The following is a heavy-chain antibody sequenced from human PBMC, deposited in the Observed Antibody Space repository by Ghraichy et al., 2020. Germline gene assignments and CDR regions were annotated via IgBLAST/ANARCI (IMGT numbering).Heavy chain of an antibody. J-gene: IGHJ4*02. V-gene: IGHV3-15*01. CDR3: ATGQAIAFYGRVPDC. CDR1: GFSVNNAW. CDR2: IKSEAYGGTT. D-gene: IGHD3-16*01. Sequence: GESLNISCAASGFSVNNAWVSWVRQAPGRGLEWIGRIKSEAYGGTTDFGAPVKDRFIISRDDSQNTVYLQMNSLRTEDTAVYLCATGQAIAFYGRVPDCWGPGTLVIVSS.